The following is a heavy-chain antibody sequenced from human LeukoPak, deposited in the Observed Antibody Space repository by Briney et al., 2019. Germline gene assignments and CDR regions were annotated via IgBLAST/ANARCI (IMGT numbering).Heavy chain of an antibody. Sequence: SETLSLTCSVSGGSVSSGSYYWSWIRQPPGKGLEWIGYIYYSGSTNYNPSLKSRVTISVDTSKNQFSLKLSSVTAADTAVYYCARGQYYYDSSGYRNWFDPWGQGTLVTASS. CDR1: GGSVSSGSYY. CDR2: IYYSGST. D-gene: IGHD3-22*01. CDR3: ARGQYYYDSSGYRNWFDP. V-gene: IGHV4-61*01. J-gene: IGHJ5*02.